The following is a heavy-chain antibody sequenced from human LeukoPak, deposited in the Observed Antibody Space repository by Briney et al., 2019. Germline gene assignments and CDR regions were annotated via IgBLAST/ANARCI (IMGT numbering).Heavy chain of an antibody. CDR3: ARRDSSGPYYFDY. D-gene: IGHD6-19*01. CDR1: GGSISSYY. Sequence: TSKTLSLTCTVSGGSISSYYWSWIRQPPGKGLEWIGYIYYSGSTNYNPSLKSRVTISVDTSKNQFSLKLSSVTAADTAVYYCARRDSSGPYYFDYWGQGTLVTVSS. V-gene: IGHV4-59*08. J-gene: IGHJ4*02. CDR2: IYYSGST.